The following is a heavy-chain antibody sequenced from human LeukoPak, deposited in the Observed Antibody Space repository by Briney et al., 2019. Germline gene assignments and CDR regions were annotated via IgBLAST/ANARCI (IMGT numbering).Heavy chain of an antibody. CDR3: ARDRKVRGFPWFDP. V-gene: IGHV1-2*02. J-gene: IGHJ5*02. D-gene: IGHD3-10*01. CDR1: GYTFTGYY. CDR2: INPNSGGT. Sequence: ASVKVSCKASGYTFTGYYMHWVRQAPGQGLEWMGWINPNSGGTNHAQKFQGRVTMTRDTSISTAYMELSRLRSDDTAVYYCARDRKVRGFPWFDPWGQGTLVTVSS.